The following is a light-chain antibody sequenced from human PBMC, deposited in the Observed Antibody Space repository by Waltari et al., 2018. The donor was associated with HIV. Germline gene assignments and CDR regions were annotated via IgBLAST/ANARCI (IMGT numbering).Light chain of an antibody. CDR3: AAWDDSLDGFYV. Sequence: QSVLTQPPSASATPGQRVTISCSGRSSNIGTNYVFCYQQLPGTAPQLLIFRDNERPSGVPDRFSGSRSGTSASLVISGLRSEDEAEYYCAAWDDSLDGFYVFGSGTRVTVL. CDR1: SSNIGTNY. J-gene: IGLJ1*01. V-gene: IGLV1-47*01. CDR2: RDN.